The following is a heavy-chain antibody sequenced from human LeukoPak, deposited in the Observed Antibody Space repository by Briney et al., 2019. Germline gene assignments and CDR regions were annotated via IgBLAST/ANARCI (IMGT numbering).Heavy chain of an antibody. D-gene: IGHD2-2*02. CDR2: ISDSGGTT. V-gene: IGHV3-23*01. CDR3: AKARSGSSSSCYNY. J-gene: IGHJ4*01. Sequence: PGGSLRLSCAASGFTFRNYSMNWVRQAPGKGQEWVSGISDSGGTTDYADSVKGRFAISRDNSNNTLYLQMNSLRAEDTAVYYCAKARSGSSSSCYNYWGQEPWSPSPQ. CDR1: GFTFRNYS.